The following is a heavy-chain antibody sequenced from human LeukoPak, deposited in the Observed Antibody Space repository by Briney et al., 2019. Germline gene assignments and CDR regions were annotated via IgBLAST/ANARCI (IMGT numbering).Heavy chain of an antibody. Sequence: PSETLSLTCTVSGGSISSGGYYWSWIRQHPGKGLEWIGYIYYSGSTNYNPSLKSRVSISVDTSKNQFSLKVSSVTAADTAVYYCARDRWSPQDDAFEIWGQGTMVTVSS. CDR2: IYYSGST. CDR3: ARDRWSPQDDAFEI. J-gene: IGHJ3*02. CDR1: GGSISSGGYY. D-gene: IGHD4-23*01. V-gene: IGHV4-31*03.